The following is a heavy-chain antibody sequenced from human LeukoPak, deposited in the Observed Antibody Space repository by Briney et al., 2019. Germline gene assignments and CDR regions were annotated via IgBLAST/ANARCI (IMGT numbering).Heavy chain of an antibody. D-gene: IGHD2-15*01. V-gene: IGHV3-48*03. J-gene: IGHJ6*02. CDR2: ISSGGNSK. CDR1: GFWLRTYE. Sequence: GGCLRLSCEASGFWLRTYEMNWVRPAPGKGVEWVSYISSGGNSKYYTDSVKGRFTVSRDNVKNSLYLQMNSLRAEDTAVYYCARDHMVEVGSYGLDVWGQGTSVTVSS. CDR3: ARDHMVEVGSYGLDV.